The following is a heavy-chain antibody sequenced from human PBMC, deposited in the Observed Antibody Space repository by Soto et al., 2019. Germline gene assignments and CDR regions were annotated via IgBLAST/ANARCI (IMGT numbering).Heavy chain of an antibody. CDR1: GFTFSSYA. V-gene: IGHV3-23*01. J-gene: IGHJ4*02. Sequence: EVQLLESGGGLVQPGGSLRLSCAASGFTFSSYAMSWVRQAPGKGLEWVSVISGSGYSTYYADSVKGRFTISRDNSKNTLYLQMNSLRVEDTAVYYCAKATVLGATSPWDYWGQGTLVTVSS. CDR3: AKATVLGATSPWDY. CDR2: ISGSGYST. D-gene: IGHD1-26*01.